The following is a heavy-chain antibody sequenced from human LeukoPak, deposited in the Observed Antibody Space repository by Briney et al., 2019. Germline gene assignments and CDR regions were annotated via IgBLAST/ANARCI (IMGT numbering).Heavy chain of an antibody. CDR2: INHSGST. J-gene: IGHJ4*02. CDR1: GGSFSGYY. CDR3: ARGQYDYVWGSYRPRYYFDY. V-gene: IGHV4-34*01. Sequence: PSETLSLTCAVYGGSFSGYYWSWIRQPPGKGLEWIGEINHSGSTNYNPSLKSRVTISVDTPKNQFSLKLSSVTAADTAVYYCARGQYDYVWGSYRPRYYFDYWGQGTLVTVSS. D-gene: IGHD3-16*02.